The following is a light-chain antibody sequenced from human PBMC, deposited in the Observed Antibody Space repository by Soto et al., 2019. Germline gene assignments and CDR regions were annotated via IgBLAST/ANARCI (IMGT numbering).Light chain of an antibody. CDR2: AAS. CDR3: QQSYSTPPT. V-gene: IGKV1-39*01. Sequence: DIHMTRSPSSLSASVGDRVTITCRASQSISTYLNWYQQTPGKAPKLLIYAASSLQSGVPSRFSGSGSGTDFTLTISSLHPEDSATYYCQQSYSTPPTFGQGTKVDIK. J-gene: IGKJ1*01. CDR1: QSISTY.